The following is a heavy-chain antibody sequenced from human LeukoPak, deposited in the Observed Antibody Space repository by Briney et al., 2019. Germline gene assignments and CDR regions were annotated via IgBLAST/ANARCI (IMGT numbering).Heavy chain of an antibody. D-gene: IGHD1-1*01. CDR3: VRDLSPVSDRNVWYDPLDI. J-gene: IGHJ3*02. V-gene: IGHV3-7*01. CDR2: ITGDGSQK. Sequence: PGGSLRLSCVASGFSFTSSWMTWVRQAPGKGLEWVSNITGDGSQKRYMDSVKGRFTISRDNAKNSLYLQLNSLRAEDTAIYYCVRDLSPVSDRNVWYDPLDIWGQGTMVTVSS. CDR1: GFSFTSSW.